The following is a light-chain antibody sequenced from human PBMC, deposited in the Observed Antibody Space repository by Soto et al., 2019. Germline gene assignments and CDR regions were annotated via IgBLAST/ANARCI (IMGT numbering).Light chain of an antibody. J-gene: IGKJ3*01. CDR1: QSVGSY. Sequence: EIGLTRSPATLSLSPGERATLPCRASQSVGSYLAWYQRKPGQAPRLLIYDASNRDTGIPARFSGSGSGTDFTLTVSRLEPEDFEVYYCQQRSNWPLTFGPGTKVDIK. V-gene: IGKV3-11*01. CDR3: QQRSNWPLT. CDR2: DAS.